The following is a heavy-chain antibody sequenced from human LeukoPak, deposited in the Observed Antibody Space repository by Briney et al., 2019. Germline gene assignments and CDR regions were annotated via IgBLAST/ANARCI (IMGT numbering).Heavy chain of an antibody. CDR3: ARDPSGSGWSLSD. J-gene: IGHJ4*02. CDR1: GFNFGSDA. V-gene: IGHV3-33*01. CDR2: IWSDGSND. Sequence: GRSLRLSCTASGFNFGSDAMHWVRQAPGKGLEWVAFIWSDGSNDHYADSVKGRFTISRDNSKNTVCLQMNSLRVEDAAVYYCARDPSGSGWSLSDWGQGTPVTVSS. D-gene: IGHD6-19*01.